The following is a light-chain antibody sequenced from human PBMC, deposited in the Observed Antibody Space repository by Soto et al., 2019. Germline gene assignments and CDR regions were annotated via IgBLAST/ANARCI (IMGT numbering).Light chain of an antibody. CDR2: GAS. J-gene: IGKJ1*01. CDR1: QSVSSN. Sequence: MVMTQSPVTLSVSPGDRATLSCRASQSVSSNLAWYQQKPGQAPRLLIYGASTRATGIPARFSGSGSGTEFTLTISSLQSEDFAVYYCQQYNNWRTWTSGQGTKVDIK. V-gene: IGKV3-15*01. CDR3: QQYNNWRTWT.